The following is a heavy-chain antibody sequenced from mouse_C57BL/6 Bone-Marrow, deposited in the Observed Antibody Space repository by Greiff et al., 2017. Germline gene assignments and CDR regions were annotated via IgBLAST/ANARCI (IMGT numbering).Heavy chain of an antibody. D-gene: IGHD2-1*01. V-gene: IGHV5-6*01. CDR3: ARHNGNYRFAY. Sequence: EVQGVESGGDLVKPGGSLKLSCAASGFTFSSYGMSWVRQTPDKRLEWVATISSGGSSTYYPDSVKGRFTLSRDNAKNTLYLQMSSLKSEDTAMYYCARHNGNYRFAYWGQGTLVTVSA. CDR1: GFTFSSYG. J-gene: IGHJ3*01. CDR2: ISSGGSST.